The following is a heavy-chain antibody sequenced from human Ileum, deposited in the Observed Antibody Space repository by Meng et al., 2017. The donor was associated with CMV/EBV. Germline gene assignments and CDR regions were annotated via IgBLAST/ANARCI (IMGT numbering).Heavy chain of an antibody. J-gene: IGHJ4*02. CDR1: DLTLSSYP. D-gene: IGHD6-19*01. Sequence: ASDLTLSSYPMPWVRQAPGKGLEWVAVISYDGSNKYYAESVKGRFTISRDNSKNTLYLQMSSLRAEDTAVYFCAKDTLSGSSGWFDYWGQGTLVTVSS. CDR2: ISYDGSNK. V-gene: IGHV3-30*18. CDR3: AKDTLSGSSGWFDY.